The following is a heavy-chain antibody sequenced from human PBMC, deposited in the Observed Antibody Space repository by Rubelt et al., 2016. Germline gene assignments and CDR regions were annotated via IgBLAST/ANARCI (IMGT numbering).Heavy chain of an antibody. CDR2: IIPILGIA. CDR3: ARDIIHDRITLNDV. D-gene: IGHD3-3*01. V-gene: IGHV1-69*09. Sequence: QVQLVQSGAEVKKPGSSVKVSCKASGGTFSSYAISWVRQAPGQGLEWMGRIIPILGIANYAQKFQGRVTITADKSTSTAYMELSSLRSEDTAVYYCARDIIHDRITLNDVWGQGTTVTVSS. CDR1: GGTFSSYA. J-gene: IGHJ6*02.